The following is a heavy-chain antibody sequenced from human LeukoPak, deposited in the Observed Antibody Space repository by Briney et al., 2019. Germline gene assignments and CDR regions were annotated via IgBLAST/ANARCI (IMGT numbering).Heavy chain of an antibody. Sequence: PGGCLRLSSAEPGFTFSIYSVHCGRQAPGKGLEWVSFIRYDGSNKYYADSVKGRFTISRDNSKNTLYLQMNSLRAEDTAVYYCAKEAEDSGSLGDYWGQGTLVTVSS. D-gene: IGHD1-26*01. CDR2: IRYDGSNK. CDR1: GFTFSIYS. CDR3: AKEAEDSGSLGDY. J-gene: IGHJ4*02. V-gene: IGHV3-30*02.